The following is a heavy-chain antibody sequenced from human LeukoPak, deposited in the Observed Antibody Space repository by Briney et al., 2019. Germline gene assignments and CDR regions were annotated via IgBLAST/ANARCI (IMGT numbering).Heavy chain of an antibody. V-gene: IGHV4-39*01. J-gene: IGHJ3*02. CDR3: ARQSGSSTSDSFNI. D-gene: IGHD2-2*01. CDR2: IYYSGST. Sequence: PSETPSLTCAVYGGSFSGYYWGWIRQPPGKGLEWIGSIYYSGSTYYNPSLKSRVTLSVDTSKNQYSLKLTSVTAADTAVYYCARQSGSSTSDSFNIWGQGTMVTVSS. CDR1: GGSFSGYY.